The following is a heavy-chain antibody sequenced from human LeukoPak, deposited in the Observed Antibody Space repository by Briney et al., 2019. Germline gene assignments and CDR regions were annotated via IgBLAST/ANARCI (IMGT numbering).Heavy chain of an antibody. V-gene: IGHV4-39*01. D-gene: IGHD3-22*01. CDR2: IYYSGST. CDR3: ARPGYYYDSSGYHYRDY. CDR1: GGSISSSSYY. Sequence: SQTLSLTCTVSGGSISSSSYYWGWIRQPPGKGLEWIGSIYYSGSTYYNPSLKSRVTISVDTSKNQFSLKLSSVTAADTAVYYCARPGYYYDSSGYHYRDYWGQGTLVTVSS. J-gene: IGHJ4*02.